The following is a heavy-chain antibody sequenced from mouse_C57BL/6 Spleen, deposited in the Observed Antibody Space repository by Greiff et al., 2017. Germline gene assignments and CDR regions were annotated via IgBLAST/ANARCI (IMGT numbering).Heavy chain of an antibody. J-gene: IGHJ4*01. CDR3: VFITAVVANPYCYAMDY. CDR2: INPSTGGT. CDR1: GYSFTGYY. Sequence: EVQLQQSGPELVKPGASVKISCKASGYSFTGYYMNWVKQSPEKSLEWIGEINPSTGGTTYNQKFKAKATLTVDKSSSTAYMQLKSLTSEDSAVYYCVFITAVVANPYCYAMDYWGQGTSVTVSS. D-gene: IGHD1-1*01. V-gene: IGHV1-42*01.